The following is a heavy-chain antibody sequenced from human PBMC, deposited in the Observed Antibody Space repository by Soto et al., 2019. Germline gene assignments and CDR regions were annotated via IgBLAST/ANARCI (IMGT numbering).Heavy chain of an antibody. CDR1: GFTCSNAW. CDR3: TTQYCSGGSCYQIGFDY. Sequence: GGSLRLSCAASGFTCSNAWMSWVRQAPGKGLEWVGRIKSKTDGGTTDYAAPVKGRFTISRDDSKNTLYLQMNSLKTEDTAVYYCTTQYCSGGSCYQIGFDYWGQGTLVTVSS. D-gene: IGHD2-15*01. J-gene: IGHJ4*02. V-gene: IGHV3-15*01. CDR2: IKSKTDGGTT.